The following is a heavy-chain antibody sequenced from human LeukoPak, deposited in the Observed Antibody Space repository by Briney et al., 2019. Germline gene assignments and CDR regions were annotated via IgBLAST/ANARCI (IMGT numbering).Heavy chain of an antibody. D-gene: IGHD6-6*01. V-gene: IGHV1-69*05. Sequence: GASVKVSCKASGGTFSSYAISWVRQAPGQGLEWMGGIIPIFGTANYAQKFQGRVTITTDESTSTAYMELSSLRSEDTAVYYCARYSIAAPYERCFDYWGQGTLVTVSS. CDR3: ARYSIAAPYERCFDY. CDR1: GGTFSSYA. J-gene: IGHJ4*02. CDR2: IIPIFGTA.